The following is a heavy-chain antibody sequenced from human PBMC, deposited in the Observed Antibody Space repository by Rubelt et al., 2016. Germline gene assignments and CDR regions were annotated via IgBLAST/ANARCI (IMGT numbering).Heavy chain of an antibody. J-gene: IGHJ4*02. CDR1: GYTFTSYA. Sequence: QVQLVQSGAEVKKPGASVKVSCKASGYTFTSYAMHWVRQAPGQRLEWMGWINAGNGNTKYSKKFQGRVPITRDTTASTAYMELSSLGSEDTAVYYCARAQRIRLLMVYAPTFDYWGQGTLVTVSS. CDR3: ARAQRIRLLMVYAPTFDY. D-gene: IGHD2-8*01. CDR2: INAGNGNT. V-gene: IGHV1-3*01.